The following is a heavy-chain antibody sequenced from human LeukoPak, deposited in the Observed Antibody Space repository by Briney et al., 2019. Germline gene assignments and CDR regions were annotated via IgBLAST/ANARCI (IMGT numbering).Heavy chain of an antibody. V-gene: IGHV1-8*01. Sequence: ASVKVSCKASGYTFTSYDINWVRQATGQGLEWMGWMNPNSGNTGYAQKFQGRVTMTRNTSISTAYMELSSLRSEDTAVYYCTRVPTRRITMVRGVIDYWGQGTLVTVSS. CDR2: MNPNSGNT. CDR3: TRVPTRRITMVRGVIDY. D-gene: IGHD3-10*01. J-gene: IGHJ4*02. CDR1: GYTFTSYD.